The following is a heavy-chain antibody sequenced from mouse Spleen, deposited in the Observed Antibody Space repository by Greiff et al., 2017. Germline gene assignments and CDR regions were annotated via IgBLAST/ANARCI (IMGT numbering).Heavy chain of an antibody. D-gene: IGHD1-1*02. Sequence: QVQLQQPGPGLVQPSQSLSITCTVSGFSLTSYGVHWVRQSPGKGLEWLGVIWSGGSTDYNAAFISRLSISKDNSKSQVFFKMNSLQADDTAIYYCARGGVHWYFDVWGAGTTVTVSS. V-gene: IGHV2-2*01. CDR2: IWSGGST. CDR1: GFSLTSYG. CDR3: ARGGVHWYFDV. J-gene: IGHJ1*01.